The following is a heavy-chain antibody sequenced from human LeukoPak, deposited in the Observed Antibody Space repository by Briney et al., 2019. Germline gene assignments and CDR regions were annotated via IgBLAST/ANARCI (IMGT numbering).Heavy chain of an antibody. Sequence: GGSLRLSCAASGFTFEDYAMHWVRQAPGKGLEWVSLISGDGDRTYYADSVKGRFTISRDNSKNSLCLQMNSLRTEDTALYYCAKGLYYYDSSGYFDYWGQGTLVTVSS. J-gene: IGHJ4*02. CDR3: AKGLYYYDSSGYFDY. V-gene: IGHV3-43*02. CDR2: ISGDGDRT. CDR1: GFTFEDYA. D-gene: IGHD3-22*01.